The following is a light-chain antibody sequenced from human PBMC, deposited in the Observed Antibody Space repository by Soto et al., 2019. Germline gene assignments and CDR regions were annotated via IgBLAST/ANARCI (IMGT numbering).Light chain of an antibody. J-gene: IGKJ1*01. Sequence: DIQMTQSPSSLSASVGDRVTITCRASQSISSYLNWYQQKPGKAPKLLIYATSSLRSAVPSRFSGSGSGADFALTISSLQPEDFATYYCQQSYSTPWTFGQGTKVDIK. CDR1: QSISSY. CDR2: ATS. CDR3: QQSYSTPWT. V-gene: IGKV1-39*01.